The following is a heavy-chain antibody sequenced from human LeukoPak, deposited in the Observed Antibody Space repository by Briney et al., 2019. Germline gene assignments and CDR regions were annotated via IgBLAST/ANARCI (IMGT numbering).Heavy chain of an antibody. D-gene: IGHD2-2*01. CDR3: AREGHCSTTSCALDAIEI. V-gene: IGHV3-7*01. CDR2: IKQDGSEK. CDR1: GFTFSSYW. J-gene: IGHJ3*02. Sequence: GGSLRLSCAASGFTFSSYWMSWVRRAPGKGLEWVANIKQDGSEKYYVDSVKGRFTISRDNAKNSLYLQMNSLRAEDTAVYYCAREGHCSTTSCALDAIEIWGQGTLVAVSS.